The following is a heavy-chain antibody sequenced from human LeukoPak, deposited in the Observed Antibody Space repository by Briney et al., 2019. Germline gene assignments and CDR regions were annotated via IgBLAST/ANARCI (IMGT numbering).Heavy chain of an antibody. CDR2: FSRNGVTT. CDR3: AKEKDTIYFDL. CDR1: EFTVSVNY. J-gene: IGHJ3*01. V-gene: IGHV3-43*01. D-gene: IGHD2-15*01. Sequence: GGSLRLSCAASEFTVSVNYMSWVRQAPGKGLEWVSLFSRNGVTTYYAESVRGRFTISRDNSKNSVYLQMDSLTTEDTAVYYCAKEKDTIYFDLWGQGTMVTVSA.